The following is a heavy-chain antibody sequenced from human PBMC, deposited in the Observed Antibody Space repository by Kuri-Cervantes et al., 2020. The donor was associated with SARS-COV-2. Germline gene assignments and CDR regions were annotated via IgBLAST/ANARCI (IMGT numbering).Heavy chain of an antibody. CDR3: VRDGEHWNLDY. CDR2: ISYDGSNK. D-gene: IGHD1-1*01. CDR1: GFTFSGHW. V-gene: IGHV3-30-3*01. J-gene: IGHJ4*02. Sequence: GGSLRPSCAASGFTFSGHWIHWVRQAPGKGMEWVAVISYDGSNKYYADSVKGPFTISSDNSKNTLFLQMNSLRAEDTAVYYCVRDGEHWNLDYWGQGTLVTVSS.